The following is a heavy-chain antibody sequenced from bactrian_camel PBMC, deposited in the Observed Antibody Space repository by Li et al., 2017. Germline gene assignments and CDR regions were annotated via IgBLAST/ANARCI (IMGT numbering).Heavy chain of an antibody. CDR1: GYYTDYC. J-gene: IGHJ4*01. D-gene: IGHD2*01. CDR3: AMQRSSGASYCYLDPVWEYAY. V-gene: IGHV3S54*01. Sequence: HVQLVESGGGSVQAGGSLRLSCALSGYYTDYCVGWFRQAPGAERKAVAVINTGRGTTYYADAVKGRFTISKDNRDDSLYLQINNLKPEDTAMYYCAMQRSSGASYCYLDPVWEYAYWGQGTQVTVS. CDR2: INTGRGTT.